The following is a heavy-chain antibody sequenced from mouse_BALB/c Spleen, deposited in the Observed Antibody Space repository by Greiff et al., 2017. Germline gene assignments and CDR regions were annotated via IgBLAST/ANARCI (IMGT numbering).Heavy chain of an antibody. CDR2: ILYSGST. CDR3: ARGGSTMITTFAY. D-gene: IGHD2-4*01. CDR1: GYSITSGYS. V-gene: IGHV3-1*02. J-gene: IGHJ3*01. Sequence: DVKLVESGPDLVKPSQSLSLTCTVTGYSITSGYSWHWIRQFPGNKLEWMGYILYSGSTNYNPSLKSRISITRDTSKNQFFLQLNSVTTEDTAIYYGARGGSTMITTFAYWGQGTLVTVSA.